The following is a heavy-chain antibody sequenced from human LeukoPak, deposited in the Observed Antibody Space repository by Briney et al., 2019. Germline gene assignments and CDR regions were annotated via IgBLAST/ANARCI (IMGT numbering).Heavy chain of an antibody. D-gene: IGHD3-10*01. J-gene: IGHJ4*02. Sequence: SETLSLTCTVSGGSISSGGYYWSWIRQHPGKGLEWIGYIYYSGSTYYNPSLKSLVTISVDTSKNQFSLKLSSVTAADTAVYYCASRSMVRGVMDDYWGQGTLVTVSS. CDR1: GGSISSGGYY. V-gene: IGHV4-31*01. CDR2: IYYSGST. CDR3: ASRSMVRGVMDDY.